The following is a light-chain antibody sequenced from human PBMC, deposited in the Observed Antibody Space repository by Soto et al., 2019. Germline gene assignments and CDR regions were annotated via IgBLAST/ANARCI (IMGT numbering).Light chain of an antibody. CDR2: DVS. Sequence: VVTQSPGGLSSAPETRGTLSCRASERVSRDLAWYQQKPGQAPRLLIYDVSNRATGIPARFSGSGCGPDFNLTISSLETEDFVVYYCPARTYWQVPFGQRTRLEI. CDR3: PARTYWQVP. V-gene: IGKV3-11*01. J-gene: IGKJ5*01. CDR1: ERVSRD.